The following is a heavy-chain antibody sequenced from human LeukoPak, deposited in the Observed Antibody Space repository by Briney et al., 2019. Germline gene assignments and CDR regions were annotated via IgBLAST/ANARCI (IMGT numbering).Heavy chain of an antibody. J-gene: IGHJ4*02. V-gene: IGHV4-39*07. CDR1: GGSISSSSYY. Sequence: PSETLSLTGTVSGGSISSSSYYWGWIRQPPGKGLEWIGSIYYSGSTYYNPSLKSRVTISVDTSKNQFSLKLSSVTAADTAVYYRARKAYKDYYDSSGYSERPQYYFDYWGQGTLVTVSS. D-gene: IGHD3-22*01. CDR2: IYYSGST. CDR3: ARKAYKDYYDSSGYSERPQYYFDY.